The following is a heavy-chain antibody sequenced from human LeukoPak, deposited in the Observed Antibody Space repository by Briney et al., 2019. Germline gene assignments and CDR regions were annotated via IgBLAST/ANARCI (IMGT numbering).Heavy chain of an antibody. CDR2: IYTSGTT. J-gene: IGHJ4*02. D-gene: IGHD2-2*01. Sequence: SETLSLTCTVSGASISSGNYYWGWIRQPAGKGLEWIGRIYTSGTTNYSPSLKSRVTISVDTSKNQFSLNLSSVTAADTAVYYCARVRSSTACYFDYWGQGTLVTVSS. V-gene: IGHV4-61*02. CDR1: GASISSGNYY. CDR3: ARVRSSTACYFDY.